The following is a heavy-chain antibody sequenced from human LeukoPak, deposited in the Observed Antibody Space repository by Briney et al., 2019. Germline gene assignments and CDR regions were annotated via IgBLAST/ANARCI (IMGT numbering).Heavy chain of an antibody. V-gene: IGHV1-46*01. J-gene: IGHJ3*02. CDR1: GYTFTSYY. Sequence: GASVKVSCKASGYTFTSYYMHWVRQAPGQGLEWMGIINPSGGSTSYAQKFQGRVTMTRDTSTSTVYMELSSLRSEDTAVYYCAREEYYDSSGYYGAFDIWGQGTMVTVSS. D-gene: IGHD3-22*01. CDR3: AREEYYDSSGYYGAFDI. CDR2: INPSGGST.